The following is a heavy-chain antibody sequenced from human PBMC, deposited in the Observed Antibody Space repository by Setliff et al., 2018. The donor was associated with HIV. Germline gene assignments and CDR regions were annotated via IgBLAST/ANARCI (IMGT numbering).Heavy chain of an antibody. V-gene: IGHV5-51*01. Sequence: GESLKISCRASGYTFTNYWIGWVRQMPGKGLEWIGVIYPGDSVTRYGPSFQGQVFISADRSITTAYLEWSSLKPSDTAMYYCIRRRRAPGTEDLEAVWGQGTLVTVS. CDR1: GYTFTNYW. CDR3: IRRRRAPGTEDLEAV. J-gene: IGHJ4*02. CDR2: IYPGDSVT. D-gene: IGHD1-26*01.